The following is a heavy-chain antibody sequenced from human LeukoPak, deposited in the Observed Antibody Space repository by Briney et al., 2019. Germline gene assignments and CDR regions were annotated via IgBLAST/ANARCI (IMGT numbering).Heavy chain of an antibody. V-gene: IGHV3-11*01. D-gene: IGHD3-22*01. CDR3: ARDRSGGTYYYDSSGYSF. CDR2: ISGNGNTI. CDR1: GFTFSDYY. Sequence: GGSLRLSCAASGFTFSDYYMSWIRQAPGKGLEWISSISGNGNTIYYADSAMGRFTISRDNAKNSLYLLMNSLTAEDTAVYYCARDRSGGTYYYDSSGYSFWGQGTLVTVSS. J-gene: IGHJ4*02.